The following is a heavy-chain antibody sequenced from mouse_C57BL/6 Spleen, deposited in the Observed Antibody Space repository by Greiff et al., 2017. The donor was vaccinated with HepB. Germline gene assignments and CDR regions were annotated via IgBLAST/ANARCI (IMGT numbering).Heavy chain of an antibody. V-gene: IGHV5-17*01. D-gene: IGHD4-1*01. CDR3: ARELGPWFAY. CDR1: GFTFSDYG. Sequence: EVHLVESGGGLVKPGGSLKLSCAASGFTFSDYGMHWVRQAPEKGLEWVAYISSGSSTIYYAATVKGRFTISRDNAKNTLFLQMTSLRSEDTAMYYCARELGPWFAYWGQGTLVTVSA. J-gene: IGHJ3*01. CDR2: ISSGSSTI.